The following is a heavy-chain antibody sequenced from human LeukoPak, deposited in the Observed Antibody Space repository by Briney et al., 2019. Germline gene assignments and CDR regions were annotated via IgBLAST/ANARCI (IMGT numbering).Heavy chain of an antibody. Sequence: GRSLRLSCAASGFTFSSYAMHWVRQAPGKGLEYVSAISSNGGSTYYANSVKGRFTISRDNSKNTLYLQMGSLRAEDMAVYYCARTEMTTPTFDYWGQGTLVTVSS. V-gene: IGHV3-64*01. CDR2: ISSNGGST. D-gene: IGHD5-24*01. J-gene: IGHJ4*02. CDR3: ARTEMTTPTFDY. CDR1: GFTFSSYA.